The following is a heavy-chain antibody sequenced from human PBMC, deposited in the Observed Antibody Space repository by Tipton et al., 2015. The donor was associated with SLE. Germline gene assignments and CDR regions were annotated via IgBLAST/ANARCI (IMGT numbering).Heavy chain of an antibody. CDR3: ARAPKGPWDDSSGLSPFDI. J-gene: IGHJ3*02. Sequence: TLSLTCTVSGGSISSYYWSWIRQPPGKGLEWIGYIYYSGSTNYNPSLKSRVTISVDTSKNQFSLKLSSVTAADTAVYYCARAPKGPWDDSSGLSPFDIWGQGTMVPVSS. D-gene: IGHD3-22*01. CDR1: GGSISSYY. V-gene: IGHV4-59*01. CDR2: IYYSGST.